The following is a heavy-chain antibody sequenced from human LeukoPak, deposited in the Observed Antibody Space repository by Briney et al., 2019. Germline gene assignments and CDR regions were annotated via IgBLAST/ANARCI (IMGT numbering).Heavy chain of an antibody. V-gene: IGHV4-4*07. Sequence: SETLSLTCTVSGGSISNDYWSWIRQPAGKGLEWIGRIYISGSTNYNSSFKSRVAMSIDASKNEFSLKLSSVTAADTAVYYCARDSPPFDQSGQGTLVTVFS. CDR1: GGSISNDY. CDR2: IYISGST. CDR3: ARDSPPFDQ. J-gene: IGHJ4*02.